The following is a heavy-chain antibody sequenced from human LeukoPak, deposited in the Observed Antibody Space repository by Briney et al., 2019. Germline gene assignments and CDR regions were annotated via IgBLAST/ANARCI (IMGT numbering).Heavy chain of an antibody. D-gene: IGHD2-2*01. CDR1: GGSFSGYY. CDR3: ARTSPYHRRYCSSTSCPQPFDY. CDR2: INHSGNT. J-gene: IGHJ4*02. V-gene: IGHV4-34*01. Sequence: PSETLSLTCAVYGGSFSGYYWSWIRQPPGKGLEWIGEINHSGNTNYNPSLKSRVTISVDTSKNQFSLKLSSVTAADTAVYYCARTSPYHRRYCSSTSCPQPFDYWGQGTLVTVSS.